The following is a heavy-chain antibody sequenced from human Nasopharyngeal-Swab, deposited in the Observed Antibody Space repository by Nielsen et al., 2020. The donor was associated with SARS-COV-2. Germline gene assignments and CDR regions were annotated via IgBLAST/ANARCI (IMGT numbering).Heavy chain of an antibody. V-gene: IGHV3-74*01. CDR3: ARGKITFGGIIAALDY. CDR1: GFTLSSYW. D-gene: IGHD3-16*02. Sequence: GGSLRLSCAASGFTLSSYWMHWVRQAPGKGLVWVSRISGDGSNTFYADSVKGRFTISRDNAKNTLYLQMNSLRAEDTAVYYCARGKITFGGIIAALDYWGQGTLVTVSS. J-gene: IGHJ4*02. CDR2: ISGDGSNT.